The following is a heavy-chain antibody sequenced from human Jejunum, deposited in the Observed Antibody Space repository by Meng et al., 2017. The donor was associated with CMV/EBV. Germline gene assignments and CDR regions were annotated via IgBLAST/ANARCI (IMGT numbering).Heavy chain of an antibody. CDR3: AKLGIAAAGTVDY. D-gene: IGHD6-13*01. J-gene: IGHJ4*02. CDR2: ISGRGGST. CDR1: GVSCSSYA. Sequence: SGVSCSSYAMSWVRQAPGKGVEWVSTISGRGGSTYYAASVKGRFTISRDNSKNTLYLKMNSLRAEDTVVYYCAKLGIAAAGTVDYWGQGTLVTVSS. V-gene: IGHV3-23*01.